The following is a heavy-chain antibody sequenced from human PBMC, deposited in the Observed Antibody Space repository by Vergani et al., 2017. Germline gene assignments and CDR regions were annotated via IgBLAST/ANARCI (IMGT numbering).Heavy chain of an antibody. J-gene: IGHJ3*02. Sequence: EVQLVESGGGLVQPGGSLRLSCAASGFSLSRFWMSWVRQAPEKGLEWVAHISPDGSATSYVDSVKGRFTISRDNAKNSLYLQMNSLRAEDTAVYHCARPSAPGDYDDLDIWGQGTMVTVSS. CDR2: ISPDGSAT. D-gene: IGHD4-17*01. CDR3: ARPSAPGDYDDLDI. CDR1: GFSLSRFW. V-gene: IGHV3-7*01.